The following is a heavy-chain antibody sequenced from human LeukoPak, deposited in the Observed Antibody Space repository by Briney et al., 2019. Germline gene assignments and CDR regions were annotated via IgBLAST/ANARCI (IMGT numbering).Heavy chain of an antibody. CDR1: GFTFSDYY. CDR3: AREKTPYYYDSSGYPNWFDP. J-gene: IGHJ5*02. V-gene: IGHV3-11*06. Sequence: PGGSLRLSCAASGFTFSDYYMSWIRQAPGKGLEWVSYISSSSSYIYYADSVKGRFTISRDNAKNSLFLQMNSLRAEDTAVYYCAREKTPYYYDSSGYPNWFDPWGQGTLVTVSS. CDR2: ISSSSSYI. D-gene: IGHD3-22*01.